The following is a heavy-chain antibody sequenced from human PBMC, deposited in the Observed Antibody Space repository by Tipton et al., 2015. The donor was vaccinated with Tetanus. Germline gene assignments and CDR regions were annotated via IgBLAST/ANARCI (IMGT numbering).Heavy chain of an antibody. CDR1: GYTFNTFG. J-gene: IGHJ4*02. CDR2: ISVYNGNT. CDR3: VRDKVGGITGFDH. D-gene: IGHD1-26*01. Sequence: QSGPEVKKPGASVKVSCKASGYTFNTFGISWVRQAPGQGLEWMGWISVYNGNTNYGQNVQGRVTMTTDTPTSTAYMELRSLRSDDTAVYFCVRDKVGGITGFDHWGQGTLVTVSS. V-gene: IGHV1-18*01.